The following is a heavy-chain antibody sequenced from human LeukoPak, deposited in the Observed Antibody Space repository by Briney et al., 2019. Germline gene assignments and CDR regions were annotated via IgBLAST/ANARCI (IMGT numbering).Heavy chain of an antibody. D-gene: IGHD2-2*01. CDR1: GFTFSSYW. J-gene: IGHJ4*02. Sequence: QFGGSLRLSCAASGFTFSSYWMHWVRQAPGKGLVWVSRINTDGSSTSYADSVKGRFTISRDNAKNTLYLQMNSLRAEDTAVYYCASPNSACSSTSCYLDYWGQGTLVTVSS. V-gene: IGHV3-74*01. CDR2: INTDGSST. CDR3: ASPNSACSSTSCYLDY.